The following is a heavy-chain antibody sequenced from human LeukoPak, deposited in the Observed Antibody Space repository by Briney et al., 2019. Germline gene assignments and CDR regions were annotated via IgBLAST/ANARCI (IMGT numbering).Heavy chain of an antibody. J-gene: IGHJ5*02. V-gene: IGHV4-4*02. D-gene: IGHD1-1*01. CDR3: ARNDKQVQRRGLSRGVPHNWFDP. CDR2: IYHSGST. Sequence: PSETLSLTCAVSGGSISSSNWWSWVRQPPGKGLEWIGEIYHSGSTNYNPSLNSRVTISVDTSKNHFSLKLSSVTATDTAVYFCARNDKQVQRRGLSRGVPHNWFDPGGQGTLVTVSS. CDR1: GGSISSSNW.